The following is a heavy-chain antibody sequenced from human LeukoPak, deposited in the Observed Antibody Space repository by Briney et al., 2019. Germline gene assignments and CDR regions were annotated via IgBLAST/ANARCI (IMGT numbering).Heavy chain of an antibody. CDR2: ISWNSGSI. V-gene: IGHV3-9*01. D-gene: IGHD6-13*01. Sequence: GGSLRLSCAASGFTFDDYAMHWVRQAPGKGLEWVSGISWNSGSIGYADSVRGRFTISRDNAKNSLYLQMNSLRAEDTALYYCAKDRGSSWTGFDYWGHGTLVTVSS. CDR3: AKDRGSSWTGFDY. CDR1: GFTFDDYA. J-gene: IGHJ4*01.